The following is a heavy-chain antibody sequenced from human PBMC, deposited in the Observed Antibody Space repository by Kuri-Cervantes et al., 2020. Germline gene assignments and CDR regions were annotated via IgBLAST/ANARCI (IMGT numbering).Heavy chain of an antibody. CDR1: GFPFSSYA. CDR2: ISYDGSNK. CDR3: ARDHKWAFDY. Sequence: GGSLRLSCAASGFPFSSYAMHWVRQAPGKGLEWVAVISYDGSNKYCADSVKGRFPITRDDAKNSLDLQMSSLTDEDTAVYYCARDHKWAFDYWGQGILVTVSS. D-gene: IGHD1-26*01. V-gene: IGHV3-30-3*01. J-gene: IGHJ4*02.